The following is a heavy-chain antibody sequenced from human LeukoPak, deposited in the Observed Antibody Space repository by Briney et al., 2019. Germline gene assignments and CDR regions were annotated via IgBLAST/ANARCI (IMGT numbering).Heavy chain of an antibody. CDR1: GFMFSTYA. CDR2: INTYGGST. J-gene: IGHJ3*02. D-gene: IGHD2-15*01. Sequence: GGSLRLSCEVSGFMFSTYAMHWVRQAPGKGPEFVSGINTYGGSTHYAQSVKGRFTISRDNSKNTLYLQMGSLRAEDTAVYYCARGRSAAEYDAFDIWGQGTLVTVSS. CDR3: ARGRSAAEYDAFDI. V-gene: IGHV3-64*01.